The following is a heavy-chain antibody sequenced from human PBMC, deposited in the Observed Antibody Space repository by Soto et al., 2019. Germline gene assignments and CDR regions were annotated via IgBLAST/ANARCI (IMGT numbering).Heavy chain of an antibody. CDR1: GFTFTSYS. Sequence: GGSLRLSCAASGFTFTSYSMNWVRQAPGKGLVWVSRISSDGSNTSYADSVKGRFTISRDNAKNTLYLQMNSLRAEDTAVYYCVRTSLVVAAATREDYWGQGTLVTVSS. CDR2: ISSDGSNT. CDR3: VRTSLVVAAATREDY. V-gene: IGHV3-74*01. J-gene: IGHJ4*02. D-gene: IGHD2-15*01.